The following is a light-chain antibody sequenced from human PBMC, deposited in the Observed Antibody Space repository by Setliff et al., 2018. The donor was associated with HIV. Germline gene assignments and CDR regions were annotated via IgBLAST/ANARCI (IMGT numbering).Light chain of an antibody. J-gene: IGLJ1*01. CDR2: SNK. Sequence: QSVLTQPPSVSGAPGQRVTISCTGSSSNIGGGFDVHWYQQLPGRPPKLLIYSNKNRPSGVPDRFSASKSATSASLAITGLQADDEADYYCHSYDTSLSGSVFGTGTKVTVL. CDR1: SSNIGGGFD. CDR3: HSYDTSLSGSV. V-gene: IGLV1-40*01.